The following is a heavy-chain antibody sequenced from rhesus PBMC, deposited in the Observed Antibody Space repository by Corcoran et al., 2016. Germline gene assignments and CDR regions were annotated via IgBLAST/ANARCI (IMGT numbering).Heavy chain of an antibody. D-gene: IGHD1-44*01. CDR1: GGSISSSY. CDR2: IDCTGSIT. Sequence: QVHLQESGPGLVKPSEPLSLTCAVSGGSISSSYCAWIRPAPGKGLEWIGYIDCTGSITSYNPSLKSRVTLSVDTSKNQFSLKLISVTAADTAMYFCARYKGSWGQGVLVTVSS. V-gene: IGHV4S11*01. J-gene: IGHJ4*01. CDR3: ARYKGS.